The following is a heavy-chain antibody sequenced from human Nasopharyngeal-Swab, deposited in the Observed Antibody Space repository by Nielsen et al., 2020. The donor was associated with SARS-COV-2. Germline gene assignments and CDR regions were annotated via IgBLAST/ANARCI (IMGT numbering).Heavy chain of an antibody. CDR3: VRQGLPMSVGAKHFDY. CDR2: INHSANT. Sequence: SETLSLTCAVYGGSFSGYSWNWIRQPPGRGLEGIGEINHSANTNYNPSLKSRVTISVDTSKNQFSLKLTSVTAADTAVYYCVRQGLPMSVGAKHFDYWGQGTLVTVSS. V-gene: IGHV4-34*01. CDR1: GGSFSGYS. J-gene: IGHJ4*02. D-gene: IGHD1-26*01.